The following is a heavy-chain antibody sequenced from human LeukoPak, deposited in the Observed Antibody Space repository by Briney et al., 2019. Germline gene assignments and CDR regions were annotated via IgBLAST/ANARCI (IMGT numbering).Heavy chain of an antibody. CDR1: GYTFTSYG. Sequence: ASVKVSCKDSGYTFTSYGISWVRQAPGQWLEWMGWISAYNGNTNYAQKLQGRVTMTTDTSTSTAYMELRSLRSDDTAVYYCASSLYYYGSGSYYNGGIDAFDIWGQGTMVTVSS. CDR2: ISAYNGNT. V-gene: IGHV1-18*01. CDR3: ASSLYYYGSGSYYNGGIDAFDI. J-gene: IGHJ3*02. D-gene: IGHD3-10*01.